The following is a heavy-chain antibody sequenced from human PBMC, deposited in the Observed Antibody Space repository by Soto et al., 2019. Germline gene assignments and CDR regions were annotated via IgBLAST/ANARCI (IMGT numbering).Heavy chain of an antibody. V-gene: IGHV2-70*04. Sequence: SGPTLVNPTQTLTLTCTFSGFSLSTSGMRVSWIRQPPGKALEWLARIDWDDDKFYSTSLKTRLTISKDTSKNQVVLTMTNMDPVDTAAYYCARINYYDSSGYYSGDAFDIWGQGTMVTVSS. CDR3: ARINYYDSSGYYSGDAFDI. D-gene: IGHD3-22*01. J-gene: IGHJ3*02. CDR2: IDWDDDK. CDR1: GFSLSTSGMR.